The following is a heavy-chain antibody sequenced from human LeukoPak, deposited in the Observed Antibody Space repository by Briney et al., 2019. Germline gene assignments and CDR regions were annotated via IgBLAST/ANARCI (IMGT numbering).Heavy chain of an antibody. CDR1: GDSINSSDYY. Sequence: KPSETLSLTCTVSGDSINSSDYYWAWIRQPPGEGLEWIGTIYYSGSTYYKSSLKSRLTISVDSSKNQFSLKMISVNAADTGVYYCARHGNWDPFDYWGQGALVTVSS. J-gene: IGHJ4*02. CDR3: ARHGNWDPFDY. V-gene: IGHV4-39*01. D-gene: IGHD7-27*01. CDR2: IYYSGST.